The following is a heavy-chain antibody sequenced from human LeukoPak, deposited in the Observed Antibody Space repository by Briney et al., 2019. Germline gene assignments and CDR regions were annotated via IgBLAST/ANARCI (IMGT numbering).Heavy chain of an antibody. CDR2: ISGSGGST. CDR3: AKGYCSSTSCYAGSYYFDY. CDR1: GFTFSSYA. V-gene: IGHV3-23*01. D-gene: IGHD2-2*01. J-gene: IGHJ4*02. Sequence: SGGSLRLSCAASGFTFSSYAMSWVRQAPGKGLEGVSAISGSGGSTYYADSVKGRFTISRDNSKNTLYLQMNSLRAEDTAVYYCAKGYCSSTSCYAGSYYFDYWGQGTLVTVSS.